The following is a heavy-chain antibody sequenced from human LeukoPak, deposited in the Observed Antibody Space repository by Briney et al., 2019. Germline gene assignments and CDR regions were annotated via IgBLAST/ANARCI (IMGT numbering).Heavy chain of an antibody. CDR2: IFHTGST. V-gene: IGHV4-38-2*02. CDR1: GGSISSYY. Sequence: SETLSLTCTVSGGSISSYYWGWIRQPPGKGLEWIGSIFHTGSTYYNPSLKSRVTISVDTSKNQFSLKLSSVTAADTAVYYCARDDYGDPYYFDYWGQGTLVTVSS. CDR3: ARDDYGDPYYFDY. D-gene: IGHD4-17*01. J-gene: IGHJ4*02.